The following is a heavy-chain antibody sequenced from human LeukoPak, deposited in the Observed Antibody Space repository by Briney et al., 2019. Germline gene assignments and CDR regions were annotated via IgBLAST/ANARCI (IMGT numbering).Heavy chain of an antibody. V-gene: IGHV3-30*03. J-gene: IGHJ4*02. D-gene: IGHD4-23*01. Sequence: GGSLRLSCAASGFTFSSYGMHWVRQAPGKGLEWVAVISYDGSNKYYADSVKGRFTISRDNSKNTLYLQMNSLRAEDTAVYYCARVLTTVVTLAFLGYWGQGTLVTVPS. CDR1: GFTFSSYG. CDR2: ISYDGSNK. CDR3: ARVLTTVVTLAFLGY.